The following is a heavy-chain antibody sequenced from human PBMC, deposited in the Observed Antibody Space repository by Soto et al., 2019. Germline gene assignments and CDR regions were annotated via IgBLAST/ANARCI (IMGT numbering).Heavy chain of an antibody. CDR1: GGSISSYY. CDR3: ARGYSSSGEDWFDP. CDR2: IYYSGST. V-gene: IGHV4-59*01. D-gene: IGHD6-13*01. Sequence: ASETLSLTCTVSGGSISSYYWSWIRQPPGKGLEWIGYIYYSGSTNYNPSLKSRVTISVDTSKNQFSLKLSSVTAADTAVYYCARGYSSSGEDWFDPWGQGTLVTVSS. J-gene: IGHJ5*02.